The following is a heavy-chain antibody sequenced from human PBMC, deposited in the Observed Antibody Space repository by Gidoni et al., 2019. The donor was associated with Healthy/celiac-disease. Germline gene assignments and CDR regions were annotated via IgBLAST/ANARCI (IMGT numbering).Heavy chain of an antibody. J-gene: IGHJ3*02. CDR3: ARHTTAAYAFDI. CDR2: IYYSGST. Sequence: QVQLQESGPGLVKPSETLSLTCTVSGGSISSYYWSWIRQPPGKGLEWIGYIYYSGSTNYNPSLKSRVTISVDTSKNQFSLKLSSVTAADTAVYYCARHTTAAYAFDIWGQGTMVTVSS. D-gene: IGHD1-26*01. CDR1: GGSISSYY. V-gene: IGHV4-59*08.